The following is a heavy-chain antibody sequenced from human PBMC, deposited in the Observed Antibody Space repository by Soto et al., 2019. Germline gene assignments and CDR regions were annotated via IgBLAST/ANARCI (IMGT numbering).Heavy chain of an antibody. CDR3: ARAPSTDPDY. Sequence: PSETLSLTCAVYGGSFSGYYWTWIRQPPGTGLEWIGEINHSGSTNYNPSLKSRVTISVDTSKNTLFLQMNSLRAEDTAVYYCARAPSTDPDYWGQGTLVTVSS. V-gene: IGHV4-34*01. CDR1: GGSFSGYY. J-gene: IGHJ4*02. CDR2: INHSGST. D-gene: IGHD4-17*01.